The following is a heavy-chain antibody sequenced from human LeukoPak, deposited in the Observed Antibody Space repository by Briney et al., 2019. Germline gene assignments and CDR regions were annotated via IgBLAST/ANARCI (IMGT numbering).Heavy chain of an antibody. CDR1: GGSISSYY. J-gene: IGHJ5*02. CDR2: IYYSGST. D-gene: IGHD3-3*01. V-gene: IGHV4-59*01. CDR3: ARGVRFLEWLSYPQNWFDP. Sequence: SETLSLTCTVSGGSISSYYWSWIRQPPGKGLEWIGYIYYSGSTNYNPSLKSRVTISVDTSKNQFSLKLSSVTAADTAVYYCARGVRFLEWLSYPQNWFDPWGQGTLVTVSS.